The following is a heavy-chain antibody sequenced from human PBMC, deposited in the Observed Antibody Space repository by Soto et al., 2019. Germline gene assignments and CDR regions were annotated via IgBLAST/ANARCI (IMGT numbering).Heavy chain of an antibody. CDR1: GFTFRSYA. CDR3: AKLGDAVSGFFDC. J-gene: IGHJ5*01. D-gene: IGHD3-3*01. V-gene: IGHV3-30*18. Sequence: QMQLVQSGGGVVQPGGSPRLSCAASGFTFRSYAIHWVRQAPGKGLEWVADVSFDGSHKTYAVPVRGRFTLSSDNSKKTVYLQMNSLRAEDTAVYYCAKLGDAVSGFFDCWGQGTQVAVSS. CDR2: VSFDGSHK.